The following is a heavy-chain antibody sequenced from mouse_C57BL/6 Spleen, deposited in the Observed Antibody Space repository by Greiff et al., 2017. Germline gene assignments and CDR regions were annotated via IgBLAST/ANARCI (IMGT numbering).Heavy chain of an antibody. Sequence: VQLQQSGAELVRPGTSVKLSCKASGYTFTSYWMHWVKQRPGQGLEWIGVIDPSDSYTNYNQKFKGKATLTVDTSSSTAYMQLSSLTSEDSAVYYCARWGNFDYWGQGTTLTVSS. CDR3: ARWGNFDY. J-gene: IGHJ2*01. CDR2: IDPSDSYT. V-gene: IGHV1-59*01. CDR1: GYTFTSYW.